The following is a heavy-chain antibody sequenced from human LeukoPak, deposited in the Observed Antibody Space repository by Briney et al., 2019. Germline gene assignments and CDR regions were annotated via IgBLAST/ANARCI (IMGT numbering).Heavy chain of an antibody. CDR1: GYTFTSYD. V-gene: IGHV1-8*01. J-gene: IGHJ4*02. D-gene: IGHD2-8*01. Sequence: ASVTVSCTASGYTFTSYDINWVRQATGQGLEWMGWMSPNSGNTGYAQKFQGRVTMTRNTSISTAYMELSSLRSEDTAVYYCAREPCTNGVCYGYFDYWGQGTLVTVSS. CDR3: AREPCTNGVCYGYFDY. CDR2: MSPNSGNT.